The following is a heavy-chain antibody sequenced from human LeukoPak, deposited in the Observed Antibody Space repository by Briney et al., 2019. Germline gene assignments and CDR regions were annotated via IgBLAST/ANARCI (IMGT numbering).Heavy chain of an antibody. V-gene: IGHV1-2*02. D-gene: IGHD2-21*02. CDR3: ARRCGGDCYALDY. J-gene: IGHJ4*02. Sequence: ASVKVSCKASGYTFTGYYMHWVRQAPGQGLEWMGWINPNSGGTNYAQKLQGRVTMTTDTSTSTAYMELRSLRSDDTAVYYCARRCGGDCYALDYWGQGTLVTVSS. CDR2: INPNSGGT. CDR1: GYTFTGYY.